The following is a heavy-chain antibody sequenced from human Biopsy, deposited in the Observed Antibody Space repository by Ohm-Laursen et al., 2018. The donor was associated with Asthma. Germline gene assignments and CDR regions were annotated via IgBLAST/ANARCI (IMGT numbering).Heavy chain of an antibody. CDR2: ISVYNGNT. J-gene: IGHJ6*02. D-gene: IGHD3-10*01. V-gene: IGHV1-18*01. CDR1: GYTFNSAG. Sequence: GSSVKVSCKTSGYTFNSAGITWVRQAPGQGLEWMGWISVYNGNTKDAQKLQGRVTMITDTSTSTAYMELRSLRSDDTAVYFCARAVDYSHYYGIDVWGQGTTVTVS. CDR3: ARAVDYSHYYGIDV.